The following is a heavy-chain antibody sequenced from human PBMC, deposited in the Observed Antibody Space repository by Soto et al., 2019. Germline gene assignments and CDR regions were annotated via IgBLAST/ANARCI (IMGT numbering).Heavy chain of an antibody. Sequence: GESLKISCMGSGYTFTSHWISWVRQMPGKGLEWMGRIDPSDSYTNYSPSFQGHVTISADKSISTAYLQWSSLKASDTAMYYCASQYYYGSGSYSFDYWGQGTLVTVSS. CDR3: ASQYYYGSGSYSFDY. J-gene: IGHJ4*02. CDR2: IDPSDSYT. D-gene: IGHD3-10*01. CDR1: GYTFTSHW. V-gene: IGHV5-10-1*01.